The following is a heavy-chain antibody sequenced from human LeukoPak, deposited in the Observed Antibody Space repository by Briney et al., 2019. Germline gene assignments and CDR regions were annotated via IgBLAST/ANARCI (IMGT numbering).Heavy chain of an antibody. D-gene: IGHD4-23*01. Sequence: SETLSLTCTVSGGSISSYYWSWIRQPPGKGLEWIGYIYYSGSINYNPSLKSRVTISVDTSKNRFSLKLSSVTAADTAVYYCARGPSDGYGGNSDYWGQGTLVTVSS. V-gene: IGHV4-59*01. CDR2: IYYSGSI. J-gene: IGHJ4*02. CDR3: ARGPSDGYGGNSDY. CDR1: GGSISSYY.